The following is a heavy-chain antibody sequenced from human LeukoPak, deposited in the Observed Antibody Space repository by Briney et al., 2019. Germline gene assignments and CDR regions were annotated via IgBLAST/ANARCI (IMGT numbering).Heavy chain of an antibody. D-gene: IGHD6-19*01. J-gene: IGHJ4*02. CDR3: ARSSGWHIES. CDR2: MYYSGST. V-gene: IGHV4-59*08. Sequence: SETLSLTCTVSGGSISSYYWSWIRQPPGKRLEWIGYMYYSGSTNHNPSLKSRVTISVDTSKNQVSLKLSSVTAADTAVYYCARSSGWHIESWGQGTQVTVSS. CDR1: GGSISSYY.